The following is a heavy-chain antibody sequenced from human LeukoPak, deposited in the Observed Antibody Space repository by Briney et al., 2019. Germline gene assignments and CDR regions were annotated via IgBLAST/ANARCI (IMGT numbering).Heavy chain of an antibody. V-gene: IGHV3-64*02. CDR2: IGGNGDTS. CDR3: ATRHEYSYPY. CDR1: GFTFSNYA. D-gene: IGHD5-18*01. Sequence: GGSLRLSCAASGFTFSNYAMHWVRQAPGKGLEYVSAIGGNGDTSYYADSVKGRFTISRDNSKNTVYLQMGSLRTEDMAVYYCATRHEYSYPYWGQGTQVTVSS. J-gene: IGHJ4*02.